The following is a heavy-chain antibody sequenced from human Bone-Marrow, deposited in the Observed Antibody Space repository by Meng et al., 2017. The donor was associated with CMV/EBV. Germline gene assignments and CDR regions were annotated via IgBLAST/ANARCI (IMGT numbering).Heavy chain of an antibody. Sequence: GESLKISCAASGFTFSKYGMHWVRQAPGKGLEWVAVIWYDGSYKYYADSVKGRFTISRDNSKNTLYLQMNSLRAEDTAVYYCAKDRAAAAGWFDPWGQGTLVTVSS. J-gene: IGHJ5*02. CDR1: GFTFSKYG. V-gene: IGHV3-33*06. CDR3: AKDRAAAAGWFDP. CDR2: IWYDGSYK. D-gene: IGHD6-13*01.